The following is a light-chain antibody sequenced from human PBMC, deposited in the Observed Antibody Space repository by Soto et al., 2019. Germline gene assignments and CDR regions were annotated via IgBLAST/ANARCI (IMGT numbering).Light chain of an antibody. V-gene: IGKV3-11*01. J-gene: IGKJ5*01. CDR2: DVS. CDR1: QSVSTY. CDR3: HQRINWPTT. Sequence: EIVLTQSPASLSLSPGERATLSCRASQSVSTYLAWYQQKPGQAPRLLIYDVSNRATGIPARFSGSGSGTDFTLTISSLETEDFAVYYCHQRINWPTTFGQGTRLEIK.